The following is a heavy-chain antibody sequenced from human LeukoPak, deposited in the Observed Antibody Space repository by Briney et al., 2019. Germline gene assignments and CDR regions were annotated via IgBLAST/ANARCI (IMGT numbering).Heavy chain of an antibody. D-gene: IGHD4-17*01. V-gene: IGHV4-34*01. CDR1: GGSFSGYY. J-gene: IGHJ4*02. CDR3: ARGPTVPSRDGDYDYFDY. Sequence: PSETLSLTCAVYGGSFSGYYWSWIRQPPGKGLEWIGEINHSGSTNYNPSLKSRVTISVDTSKNQFSLKLSSVTAADTAVYYCARGPTVPSRDGDYDYFDYWGQGTLVTVSS. CDR2: INHSGST.